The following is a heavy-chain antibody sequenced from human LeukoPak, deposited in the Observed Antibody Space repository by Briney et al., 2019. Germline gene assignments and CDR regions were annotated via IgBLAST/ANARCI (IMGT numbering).Heavy chain of an antibody. CDR2: FYHTGSS. CDR3: ARGYFDSRGYCNAFDY. CDR1: GASISSCF. Sequence: SETLSPAYTVSGASISSCFCCWIRQSAGKGLELVDYFYHTGSSKYIPSLESLVTISVVTSKNQFSLKLTSVTAADTAVYYCARGYFDSRGYCNAFDYWGQGALVTVSS. J-gene: IGHJ4*02. V-gene: IGHV4-59*01. D-gene: IGHD3-22*01.